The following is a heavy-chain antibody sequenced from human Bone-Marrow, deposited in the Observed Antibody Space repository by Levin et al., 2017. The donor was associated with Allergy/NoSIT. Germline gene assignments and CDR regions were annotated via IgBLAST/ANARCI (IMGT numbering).Heavy chain of an antibody. CDR2: ISSTSSTI. Sequence: PGESLKISCAASGFMFSSYEMNWVRQAPGKGLEWISYISSTSSTIYYADSVKGRFTVSRDNAKNSVYLQMSSLRAEDTALYYCARLFGFRSGHYWGQGTPVTVSS. J-gene: IGHJ4*02. CDR3: ARLFGFRSGHY. D-gene: IGHD3-3*01. CDR1: GFMFSSYE. V-gene: IGHV3-48*03.